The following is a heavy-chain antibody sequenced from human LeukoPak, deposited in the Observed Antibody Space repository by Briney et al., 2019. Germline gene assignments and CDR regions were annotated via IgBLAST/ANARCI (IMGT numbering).Heavy chain of an antibody. Sequence: SETLSLTCTVSGGSISSSSYYWGWIRQPPGKGLEWIGYIYYSGSTNYNPSLKSRVTISVDTSKNQFSLKLSSVTAADTAVYYCAREPGDGSGSYYNVWGLGTLVTVSS. J-gene: IGHJ4*02. CDR2: IYYSGST. CDR3: AREPGDGSGSYYNV. V-gene: IGHV4-61*01. D-gene: IGHD3-10*01. CDR1: GGSISSSSYY.